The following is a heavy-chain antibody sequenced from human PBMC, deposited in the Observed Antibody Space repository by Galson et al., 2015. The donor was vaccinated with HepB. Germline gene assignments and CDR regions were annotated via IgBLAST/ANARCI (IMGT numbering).Heavy chain of an antibody. CDR3: ARPNYGSGSYWQPYYYGMDV. CDR1: GFTFSSYE. J-gene: IGHJ6*02. V-gene: IGHV3-48*03. D-gene: IGHD3-10*01. Sequence: SLRLSCAASGFTFSSYEMNWVRQAPGKGLEWVSYISSSGSTIYYADSVKGRFTISRDNAKNSLYLQMNSLRAEDTAVYYCARPNYGSGSYWQPYYYGMDVWGQGTTVTVSS. CDR2: ISSSGSTI.